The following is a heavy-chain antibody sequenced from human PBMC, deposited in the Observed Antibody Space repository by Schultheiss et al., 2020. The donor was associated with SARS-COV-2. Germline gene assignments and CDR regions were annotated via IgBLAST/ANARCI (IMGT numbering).Heavy chain of an antibody. V-gene: IGHV3-30-3*01. CDR2: ISYDGSNK. CDR1: GFTFSSYA. Sequence: GESLKISCAASGFTFSSYAMHWVRQAPGKGLEWVAVISYDGSNKYYADSVKGRFTISRDNSKNTLYLQMNSLRAEDTAVYHCARGWELLDYWGQGTLVTVSS. J-gene: IGHJ4*02. D-gene: IGHD1-26*01. CDR3: ARGWELLDY.